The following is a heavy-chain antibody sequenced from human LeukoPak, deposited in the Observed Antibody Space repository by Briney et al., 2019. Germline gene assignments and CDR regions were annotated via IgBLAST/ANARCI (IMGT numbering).Heavy chain of an antibody. CDR3: ARDSSDIRSLIAH. CDR1: GYTLTELS. J-gene: IGHJ1*01. CDR2: FDPEDGET. Sequence: ASVEVSCKVSGYTLTELSMHWVRQAPGKGLEWMGGFDPEDGETIYAQKFQGRVTITADESASTAYMELSSLRSEDTAVYYCARDSSDIRSLIAHWGQGTLVTVSS. D-gene: IGHD2-15*01. V-gene: IGHV1-24*01.